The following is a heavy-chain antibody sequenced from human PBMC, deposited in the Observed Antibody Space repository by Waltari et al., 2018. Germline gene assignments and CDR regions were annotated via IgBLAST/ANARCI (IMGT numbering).Heavy chain of an antibody. Sequence: QVQLQESGPGLVKPSETLSLTCSVSGGSFSNSYWSWIRQSAKKGLEWIGRINVDGRINYHPCLESRVTMSVDPFKSQFSLQLKSLTAADTAVYYCARVGPNTQLADLWGQGMLVTVST. V-gene: IGHV4-4*07. D-gene: IGHD6-13*01. CDR1: GGSFSNSY. CDR3: ARVGPNTQLADL. J-gene: IGHJ4*02. CDR2: INVDGRI.